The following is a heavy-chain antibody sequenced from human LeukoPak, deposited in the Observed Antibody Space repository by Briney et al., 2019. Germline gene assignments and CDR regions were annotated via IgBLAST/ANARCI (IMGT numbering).Heavy chain of an antibody. Sequence: GRSLRLSCTASGFTFGDYAMSWVRQAPGKGLEWVGFIRSKAYGGTTEYAASVKGRFTISRDDSKSIAYLQMNSLKTEDTAVYYCTRESPGIAAAALFGYWGQGTLVTVSS. CDR2: IRSKAYGGTT. D-gene: IGHD6-13*01. CDR3: TRESPGIAAAALFGY. CDR1: GFTFGDYA. V-gene: IGHV3-49*04. J-gene: IGHJ4*02.